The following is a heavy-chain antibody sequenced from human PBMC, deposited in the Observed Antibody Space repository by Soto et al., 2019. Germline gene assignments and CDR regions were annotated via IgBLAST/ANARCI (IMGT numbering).Heavy chain of an antibody. V-gene: IGHV4-59*12. CDR1: GDSISSYY. CDR3: AKDHYVYDILTGYGYYYGMDV. CDR2: IYYSGST. D-gene: IGHD3-9*01. J-gene: IGHJ6*02. Sequence: SETLSLTCTVSGDSISSYYWSWIRQPPGKGLEWIGYIYYSGSTNYNPSLKSRVTISVDTSKNQFSLKLRSVTAADTAVYYCAKDHYVYDILTGYGYYYGMDVWGQGNTVTVSS.